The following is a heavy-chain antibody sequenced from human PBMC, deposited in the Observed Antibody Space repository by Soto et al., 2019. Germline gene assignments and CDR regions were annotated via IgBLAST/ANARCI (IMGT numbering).Heavy chain of an antibody. J-gene: IGHJ4*02. Sequence: ASVKVSCKASGYTFTSYAMHWVRQAPGQRLEWMGWINAGNGNTKYSQKFQGRVTITRDTSASTAYMELSSLRSEDTAVYYCARVGAAAGPYYFDYWGQGTLVTVSS. CDR1: GYTFTSYA. CDR3: ARVGAAAGPYYFDY. CDR2: INAGNGNT. V-gene: IGHV1-3*01. D-gene: IGHD6-13*01.